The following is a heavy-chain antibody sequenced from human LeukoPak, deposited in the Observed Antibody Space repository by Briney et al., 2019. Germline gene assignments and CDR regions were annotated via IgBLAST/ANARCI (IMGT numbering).Heavy chain of an antibody. CDR1: GGSISNSY. D-gene: IGHD1-14*01. Sequence: SETLSLTCTVSGGSISNSYWSWIRQPPGKGLEWIGCIYYTGSTNYKPSLKSRVTISVDTSKNQFSLKLRSVTAAGTAVYYCARVRRVFKRNLGRSTEYYDNYYMDVWGKGTTVTVSS. CDR2: IYYTGST. J-gene: IGHJ6*03. V-gene: IGHV4-59*01. CDR3: ARVRRVFKRNLGRSTEYYDNYYMDV.